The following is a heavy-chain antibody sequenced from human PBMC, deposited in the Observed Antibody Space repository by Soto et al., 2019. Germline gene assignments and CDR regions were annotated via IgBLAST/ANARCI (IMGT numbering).Heavy chain of an antibody. V-gene: IGHV3-7*01. CDR3: ACLDTAKVTPAGY. CDR1: GFSFSSYW. D-gene: IGHD5-18*01. Sequence: EVQLVESGGNLVQPGGSLRLSCEPSGFSFSSYWISWFRRAPGKGLEWVANMRGGGEEYYVDSVKGRFTISKENAKNTLFLQMNSLRVEDTGVYYCACLDTAKVTPAGYWGRGTLVTVSS. J-gene: IGHJ4*02. CDR2: MRGGGEE.